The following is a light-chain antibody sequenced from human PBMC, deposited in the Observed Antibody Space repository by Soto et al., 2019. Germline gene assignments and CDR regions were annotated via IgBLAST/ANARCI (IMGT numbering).Light chain of an antibody. CDR1: QGISSY. Sequence: AIQLTQSPSSLSASVGDRVTIACRASQGISSYLAWYQQKPVKAPNLLIYDASTLERGVPSRFSGTGSGTEFTLTISSLQPDDFASYYCQQYHTSSITFGQGTKVDIK. V-gene: IGKV1-13*02. J-gene: IGKJ1*01. CDR3: QQYHTSSIT. CDR2: DAS.